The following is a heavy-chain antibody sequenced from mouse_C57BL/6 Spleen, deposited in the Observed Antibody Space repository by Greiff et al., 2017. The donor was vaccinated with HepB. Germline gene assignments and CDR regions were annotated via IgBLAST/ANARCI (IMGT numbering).Heavy chain of an antibody. J-gene: IGHJ2*01. CDR2: IYPGSGST. V-gene: IGHV1-55*01. CDR3: ARALTTVVPFDY. Sequence: QVQLQQPGAELVKPGASVKMSCKASGYTFTSYWITWVKQRPGQGLEWIGDIYPGSGSTNSNEKFKSKSTLTVDTSSSTAYMQLSSLTSEDSAVYYCARALTTVVPFDYWGQGTTLTVSS. CDR1: GYTFTSYW. D-gene: IGHD1-1*01.